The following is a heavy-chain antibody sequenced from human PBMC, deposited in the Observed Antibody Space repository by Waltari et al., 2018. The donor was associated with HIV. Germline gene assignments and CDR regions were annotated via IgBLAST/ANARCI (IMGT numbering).Heavy chain of an antibody. CDR3: ARVTDTPRIVVITRPGAFDI. D-gene: IGHD3-22*01. Sequence: QVQLQPWGAGLLKPSETLSLTCAVYGGSFSGYYWIWTRQPPGKGLEWIGEINHSGSTNYNPSLKSRVTISVDTSKNQFSLKLSSVTAADTAVYYCARVTDTPRIVVITRPGAFDIWGQGTMVTVSS. V-gene: IGHV4-34*01. CDR1: GGSFSGYY. J-gene: IGHJ3*02. CDR2: INHSGST.